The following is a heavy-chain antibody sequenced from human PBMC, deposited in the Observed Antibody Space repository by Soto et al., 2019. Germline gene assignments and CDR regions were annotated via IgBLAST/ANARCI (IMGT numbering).Heavy chain of an antibody. V-gene: IGHV4-31*03. CDR1: IRSTSRRAYC. Sequence: TVYMTGTVPIRSTSRRAYCWRWIRQQTGEGLEWIGHIYNSGSTYYNPSLKSRVTISVDTSKNQFSLKLNSVTAADTAVYYCARVSYSSYPRYYYYGMDVWAQGNTVT. J-gene: IGHJ6*02. CDR3: ARVSYSSYPRYYYYGMDV. CDR2: IYNSGST. D-gene: IGHD6-6*01.